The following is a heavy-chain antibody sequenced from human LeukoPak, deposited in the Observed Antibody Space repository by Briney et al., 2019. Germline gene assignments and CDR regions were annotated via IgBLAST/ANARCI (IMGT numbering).Heavy chain of an antibody. CDR1: GDSISRHY. V-gene: IGHV4-59*11. CDR3: ARERLIAGATVFDY. CDR2: IYCSGST. Sequence: SETLSLTCTVSGDSISRHYWSWIRQPPGKGLEWIGCIYCSGSTSYNPSLKSRVTISVDTSNNEFSLKLTSMTAADTAVYFCARERLIAGATVFDYWGQGTLVTVSS. J-gene: IGHJ4*02. D-gene: IGHD1-26*01.